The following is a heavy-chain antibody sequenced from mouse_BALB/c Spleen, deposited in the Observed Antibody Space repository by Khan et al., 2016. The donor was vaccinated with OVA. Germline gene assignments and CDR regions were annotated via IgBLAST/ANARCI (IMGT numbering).Heavy chain of an antibody. CDR3: ARTARIKY. CDR2: ISYSGST. CDR1: GYSITSGYG. J-gene: IGHJ2*01. V-gene: IGHV3-2*02. D-gene: IGHD1-2*01. Sequence: EVQLRESGPGLVQPSQSLSLTCTVTGYSITSGYGWNWIRQFPGNKLEWMVYISYSGSTNYNPSLKSRISITRDTSKNQFFLQLNSVTTEDTATYYCARTARIKYWGQGTTLTVSS.